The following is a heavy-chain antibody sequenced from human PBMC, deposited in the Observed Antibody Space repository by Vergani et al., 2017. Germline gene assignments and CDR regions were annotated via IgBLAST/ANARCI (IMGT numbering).Heavy chain of an antibody. CDR1: GFTFSSYS. J-gene: IGHJ4*02. Sequence: EVQLVESGGGLVQPGGSLRLSCAASGFTFSSYSMNWVRQAPGKGLEWVSYISSSSSTIYYADSVKGRFTISRDNAKNSLYLQMNSLRDEDTAVYYCAGEGRLRRYFDWLNPFDYWGQGTLVTVSS. D-gene: IGHD3-9*01. CDR3: AGEGRLRRYFDWLNPFDY. CDR2: ISSSSSTI. V-gene: IGHV3-48*02.